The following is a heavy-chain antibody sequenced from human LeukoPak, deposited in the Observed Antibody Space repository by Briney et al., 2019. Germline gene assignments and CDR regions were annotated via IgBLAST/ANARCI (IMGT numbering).Heavy chain of an antibody. D-gene: IGHD1-26*01. V-gene: IGHV4-39*07. CDR1: SGSISSSTYY. CDR3: ARPRGGSYTDAFDI. J-gene: IGHJ3*02. CDR2: IYYSGST. Sequence: SETLSLTCTVASGSISSSTYYWGWIRQPPGTGLEWIGSIYYSGSTYYNPSLKSRVTISVDTSKNQFSLRLSSVTVADTAVYYCARPRGGSYTDAFDIWGQGTMVAVSS.